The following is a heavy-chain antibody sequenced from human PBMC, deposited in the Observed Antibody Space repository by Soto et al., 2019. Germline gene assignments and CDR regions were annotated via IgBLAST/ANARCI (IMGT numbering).Heavy chain of an antibody. V-gene: IGHV4-30-4*01. CDR1: GGSISSGDYY. CDR2: IYYSGST. Sequence: QVQLQESGPGLVKPSQTLSLTCTVSGGSISSGDYYWSWIRQPPGKGLEWIGYIYYSGSTYYKPSLKSRVTISVDTSKNQFSLKLSSVTAADTAVYYCARVGMYYYDSSGNPAFDYWGQGTLVTVSS. J-gene: IGHJ4*02. D-gene: IGHD3-22*01. CDR3: ARVGMYYYDSSGNPAFDY.